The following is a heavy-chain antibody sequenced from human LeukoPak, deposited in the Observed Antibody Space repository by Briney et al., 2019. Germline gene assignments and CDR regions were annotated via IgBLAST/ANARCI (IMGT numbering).Heavy chain of an antibody. CDR1: GLTFSTFG. Sequence: AGGSLRLSCAASGLTFSTFGMHWVRQAPGKGLEWVAVISYDGRNTYYADSVKGRFTISRDNSKNTLYLQMNSLKTEDTAVYYCAKDRLVVAPAAMTSNFDFWGQGTLVTVSS. CDR3: AKDRLVVAPAAMTSNFDF. D-gene: IGHD2-2*01. V-gene: IGHV3-30*18. CDR2: ISYDGRNT. J-gene: IGHJ4*02.